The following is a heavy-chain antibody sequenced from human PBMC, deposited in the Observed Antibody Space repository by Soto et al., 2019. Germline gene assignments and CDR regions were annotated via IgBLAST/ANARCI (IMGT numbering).Heavy chain of an antibody. CDR2: IYYSGST. V-gene: IGHV4-31*03. D-gene: IGHD2-15*01. CDR3: ARVHECSGRSCSPNLDY. J-gene: IGHJ4*02. CDR1: GGSISSGGYY. Sequence: PSETLSLTCTVSGGSISSGGYYWSWIRQHPGKGLEWIGYIYYSGSTYYNPSLKSRVTISVDTSKNQFSLKLSSVTVADTAVYYYARVHECSGRSCSPNLDYWGQGILVTVS.